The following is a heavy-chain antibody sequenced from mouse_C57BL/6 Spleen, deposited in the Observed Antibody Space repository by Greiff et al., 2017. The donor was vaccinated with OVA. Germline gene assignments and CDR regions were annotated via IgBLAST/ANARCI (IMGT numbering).Heavy chain of an antibody. D-gene: IGHD1-1*01. Sequence: VQLQQSGPELVKPGASVKISCKASGYTFTDYYMNWVKQSHGKSLEWIGDINPNNGGTSYNQKFKGKATLTVDKSSSTAYMELRSLTSEDSAVYYWARPDYYGSSYGAMDDWGQGTSVTVSS. J-gene: IGHJ4*01. V-gene: IGHV1-26*01. CDR2: INPNNGGT. CDR1: GYTFTDYY. CDR3: ARPDYYGSSYGAMDD.